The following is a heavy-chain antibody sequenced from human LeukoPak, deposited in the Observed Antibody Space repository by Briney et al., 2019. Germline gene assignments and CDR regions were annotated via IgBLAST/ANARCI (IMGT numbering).Heavy chain of an antibody. Sequence: GGSLRLSCATSGFTFSSYWMHWVRQVPGKGLVWVARINPGGSSITYADSVKGRFIISRDDSKNTLYLQMNSLRAEDTAVYYCAKPPFGGTGYWGQGTLVTVSS. V-gene: IGHV3-74*01. J-gene: IGHJ4*02. CDR1: GFTFSSYW. CDR2: INPGGSSI. CDR3: AKPPFGGTGY. D-gene: IGHD1-1*01.